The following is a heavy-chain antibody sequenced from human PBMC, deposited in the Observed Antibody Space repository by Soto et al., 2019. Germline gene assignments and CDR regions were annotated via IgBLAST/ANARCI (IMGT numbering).Heavy chain of an antibody. D-gene: IGHD3-10*01. CDR3: ARHCIEVVWRGFDF. V-gene: IGHV4-39*01. J-gene: IGHJ4*02. CDR2: SSYNGGT. CDR1: TDSSSFTNSY. Sequence: PSETLSLTCTVSTDSSSFTNSYWGWIRQPPGKGLQWIGSSSYNGGTFYNPSPKGRVVISFDTSKKQSSLQVTSVTAADTAVYFCARHCIEVVWRGFDFWGQGSPVTVSS.